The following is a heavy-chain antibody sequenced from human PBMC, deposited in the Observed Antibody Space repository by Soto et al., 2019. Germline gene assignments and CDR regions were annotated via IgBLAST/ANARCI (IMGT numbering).Heavy chain of an antibody. J-gene: IGHJ4*02. CDR3: IRRSQDDSSGYFAN. V-gene: IGHV3-73*02. D-gene: IGHD3-22*01. CDR1: GFTFSGSA. Sequence: EVQLVESGGGLVQPGGSLKVSCAASGFTFSGSAMPWVRQASGKGLEWVGRVRSKANSYATAYAASVKGRFTISRDDSKNTAYLQMNSLQTEDTAVYYCIRRSQDDSSGYFANWGQGTLVTVST. CDR2: VRSKANSYAT.